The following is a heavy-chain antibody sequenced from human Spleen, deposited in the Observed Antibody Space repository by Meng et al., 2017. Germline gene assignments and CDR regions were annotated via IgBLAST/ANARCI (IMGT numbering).Heavy chain of an antibody. J-gene: IGHJ4*02. D-gene: IGHD6-13*01. Sequence: QGKLQQGGAGLLKPSENLSLTCAVYGGSFSGYYWSWIRQPPGKGLEWIGEINHSGSTYYNPSLKSRVTISVDTSKNQFSLKLSSVTAADTAVYFCARGFGVAAAGYFDYWGQGILVTVSS. CDR3: ARGFGVAAAGYFDY. CDR1: GGSFSGYY. V-gene: IGHV4-34*01. CDR2: INHSGST.